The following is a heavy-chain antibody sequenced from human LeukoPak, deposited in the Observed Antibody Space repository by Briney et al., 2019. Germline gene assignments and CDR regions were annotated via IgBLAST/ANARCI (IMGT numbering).Heavy chain of an antibody. Sequence: TGGSLRLSCAASGXTFSRYWMHWLRQAPGKGPVWVSRISTDGSSTSYADSVKGRFTISRDNGKNTLYLQLNSLRAEDTAVYYCASYLTSIPSGMDVRGQGTTVTVSS. CDR2: ISTDGSST. D-gene: IGHD2/OR15-2a*01. CDR1: GXTFSRYW. J-gene: IGHJ6*02. V-gene: IGHV3-74*01. CDR3: ASYLTSIPSGMDV.